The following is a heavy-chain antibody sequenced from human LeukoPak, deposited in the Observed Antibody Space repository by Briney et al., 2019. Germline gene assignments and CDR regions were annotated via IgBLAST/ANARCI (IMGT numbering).Heavy chain of an antibody. V-gene: IGHV3-53*01. CDR2: FYVGGAT. J-gene: IGHJ4*02. Sequence: PGGSLRLSCAASGSSVTNNYMSWVRQAPGKGLEWVSVFYVGGATYYADSVKGRFTISRDNSENTLYLQMNSLRAEDTAVYYCARGDGYNFFDYWGQGTLVTVSS. CDR3: ARGDGYNFFDY. D-gene: IGHD5-24*01. CDR1: GSSVTNNY.